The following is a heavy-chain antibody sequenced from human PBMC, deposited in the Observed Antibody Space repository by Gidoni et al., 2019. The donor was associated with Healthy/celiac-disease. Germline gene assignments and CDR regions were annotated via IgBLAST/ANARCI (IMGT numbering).Heavy chain of an antibody. Sequence: QVTLKESGPALVKPTQTLTLTCTFSGFSLSTSGLRVSWIRQPPGKALEWLARIDWDDDKFYSTSLKTRLTISKDTSKNQVVLTMTNMDPVDTATYYCARDYYYDSSGYPYSGMDVWGQGTTVTVSS. CDR2: IDWDDDK. CDR3: ARDYYYDSSGYPYSGMDV. CDR1: GFSLSTSGLR. D-gene: IGHD3-22*01. J-gene: IGHJ6*02. V-gene: IGHV2-70*04.